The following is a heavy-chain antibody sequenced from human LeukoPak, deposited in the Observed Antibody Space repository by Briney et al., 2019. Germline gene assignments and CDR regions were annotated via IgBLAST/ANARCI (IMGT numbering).Heavy chain of an antibody. CDR2: IIPIFGTT. J-gene: IGHJ6*04. D-gene: IGHD3-10*01. CDR3: ARVLGSGSYSRAYGMDV. Sequence: ASVKVSCKASGGTFSSYAISWVRQAPGQGLEWMGGIIPIFGTTNYAQKFQGRVTITADKSTSTAYMELSSLRSEDTALYYCARVLGSGSYSRAYGMDVWGKGTTVTVSS. CDR1: GGTFSSYA. V-gene: IGHV1-69*06.